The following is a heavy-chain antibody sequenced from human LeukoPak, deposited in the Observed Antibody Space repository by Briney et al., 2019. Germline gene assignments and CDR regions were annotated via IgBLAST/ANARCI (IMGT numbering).Heavy chain of an antibody. J-gene: IGHJ6*02. CDR1: GGSFSGYY. CDR3: AREVVGCSGGSCYAYYYYYCGMDV. CDR2: INHSGST. V-gene: IGHV4-34*01. D-gene: IGHD2-15*01. Sequence: PSETLSLTCAVYGGSFSGYYWSWIRQPPGKGLEWIGEINHSGSTNYNPSLKSRVTISVDTSKNQFSLKLSSVTAADTAVYYCAREVVGCSGGSCYAYYYYYCGMDVWGQGTTVTVSS.